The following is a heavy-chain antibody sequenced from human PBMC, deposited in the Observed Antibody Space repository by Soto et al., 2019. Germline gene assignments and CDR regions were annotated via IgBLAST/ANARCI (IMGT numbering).Heavy chain of an antibody. J-gene: IGHJ6*03. CDR3: ARVFGVSSRPRGYYYYYMDV. Sequence: PSETLSLTCAVYGGSFSGYYWSWIRQPPGKGLEWIGEINHSGSTNYNPSLKSRVTISVDNAENSLYLQMNSLRAEDTAVYYCARVFGVSSRPRGYYYYYMDVWGTGTTVTVSS. CDR2: INHSGST. V-gene: IGHV4-34*01. D-gene: IGHD3-3*01. CDR1: GGSFSGYY.